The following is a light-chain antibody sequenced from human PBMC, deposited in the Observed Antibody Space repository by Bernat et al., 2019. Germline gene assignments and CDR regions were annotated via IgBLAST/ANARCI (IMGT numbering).Light chain of an antibody. Sequence: DIQLTQSPPFLSASVGDRVTITCRASQIIGVYLDWYQQKPGQAPKLLIYVASTLPTGVPSRFSGSGSGTEFTLIISSLQHEDFGTFYCKHLNNFPITFGQGTRLEIK. CDR3: KHLNNFPIT. CDR2: VAS. CDR1: QIIGVY. J-gene: IGKJ5*01. V-gene: IGKV1-9*01.